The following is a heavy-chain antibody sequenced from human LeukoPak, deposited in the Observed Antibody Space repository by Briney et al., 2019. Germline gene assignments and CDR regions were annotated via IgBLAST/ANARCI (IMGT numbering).Heavy chain of an antibody. Sequence: GGSLRLSCAASGFTFSKYAMSWVRQAPGKALEWVSGINGSGGSTFYADSVKGRFTISRDNSKNTLYLQMNSLRAEDTALYYCAQSLGQVRPDYWGQGTLVTVSS. J-gene: IGHJ4*02. V-gene: IGHV3-23*01. CDR1: GFTFSKYA. D-gene: IGHD4/OR15-4a*01. CDR3: AQSLGQVRPDY. CDR2: INGSGGST.